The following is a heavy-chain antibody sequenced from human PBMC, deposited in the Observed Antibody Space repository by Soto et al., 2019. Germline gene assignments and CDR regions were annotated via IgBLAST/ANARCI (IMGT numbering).Heavy chain of an antibody. D-gene: IGHD1-7*01. Sequence: SETLSLTCTVSGGSVSSGSYYWSWIRQPPGKGLEWIGYIYYSGSTNYNPSLKSRVTISVDTSKNQFSLKLSSVTAADTAVYYCARAPQRGITGTIAAFDIWGQGTMVTVSS. CDR3: ARAPQRGITGTIAAFDI. CDR2: IYYSGST. J-gene: IGHJ3*02. V-gene: IGHV4-61*01. CDR1: GGSVSSGSYY.